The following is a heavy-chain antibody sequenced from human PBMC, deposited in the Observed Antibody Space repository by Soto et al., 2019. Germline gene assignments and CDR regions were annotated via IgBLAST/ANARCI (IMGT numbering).Heavy chain of an antibody. Sequence: PSETLSLTCAVYGGSFSGYYWSWIRQPPGKGLEWIGEINHSGSTNYNPSLKSRVTISVDTSKNQFSLKLSSVTAADTAVYYCATRSRPLYYYYGMDVWGQGTTVTVSS. V-gene: IGHV4-34*01. CDR3: ATRSRPLYYYYGMDV. J-gene: IGHJ6*02. CDR1: GGSFSGYY. CDR2: INHSGST.